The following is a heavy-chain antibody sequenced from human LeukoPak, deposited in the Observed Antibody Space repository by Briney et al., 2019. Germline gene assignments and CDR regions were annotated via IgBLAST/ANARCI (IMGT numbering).Heavy chain of an antibody. Sequence: PSETLSLTCAVYGGSFSGYYWSWVRQAPGKGLEWVSAFSGSGVSTYYADSVKGRFTISRDNSKNTLFLQMNSLRAEDTAVYYCAKPSIGWPYYFDYWGQGTLVTVSS. J-gene: IGHJ4*02. V-gene: IGHV3-23*01. CDR1: GGSFSGYY. D-gene: IGHD6-19*01. CDR2: FSGSGVST. CDR3: AKPSIGWPYYFDY.